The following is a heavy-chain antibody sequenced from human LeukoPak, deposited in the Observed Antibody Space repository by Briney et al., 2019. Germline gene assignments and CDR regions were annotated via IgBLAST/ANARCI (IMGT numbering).Heavy chain of an antibody. CDR3: ARGPAARKYWYFDL. V-gene: IGHV4-34*01. D-gene: IGHD2-15*01. J-gene: IGHJ2*01. Sequence: PSETLSLTCAVYGGSFSGYYWSWIRQPPGKGLEWIGEVHHSGRTNYNPSLKSRITVSIDTSKNQFPLKLSSVTAADTAVYYCARGPAARKYWYFDLWGRGTLVTVSS. CDR1: GGSFSGYY. CDR2: VHHSGRT.